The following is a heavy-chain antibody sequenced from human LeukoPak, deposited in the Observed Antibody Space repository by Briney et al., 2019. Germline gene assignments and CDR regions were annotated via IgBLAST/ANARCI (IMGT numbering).Heavy chain of an antibody. CDR2: IAASSGST. CDR3: AKLGTAMDGPLGY. V-gene: IGHV3-23*01. D-gene: IGHD5-18*01. Sequence: GGSLRLSCAASGFTFRNYAMNWVRQAPGKGLEWVSSIAASSGSTYYADSVKGRFTISRDNSKNTLYLQTNSLRAEDTAVYYCAKLGTAMDGPLGYWGQGTLVTVSS. CDR1: GFTFRNYA. J-gene: IGHJ4*02.